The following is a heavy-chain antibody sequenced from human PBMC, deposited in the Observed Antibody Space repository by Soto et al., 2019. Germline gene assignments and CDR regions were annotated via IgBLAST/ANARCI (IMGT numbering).Heavy chain of an antibody. CDR1: GGSFSGYY. CDR2: INHSGST. D-gene: IGHD3-22*01. Sequence: LETMSLNCAVYGGSFSGYYWSQIRKNPGKGLEWIGEINHSGSTNYNPSLKSQVTISVDTSKNQVSLKLSSVTAADTAVYYCARTRRGIVDYSYYYFGMDVWGQGTTVTVSS. V-gene: IGHV4-34*01. CDR3: ARTRRGIVDYSYYYFGMDV. J-gene: IGHJ6*02.